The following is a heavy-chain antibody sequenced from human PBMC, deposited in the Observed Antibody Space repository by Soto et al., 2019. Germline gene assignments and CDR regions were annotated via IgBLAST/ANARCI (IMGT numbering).Heavy chain of an antibody. D-gene: IGHD6-13*01. Sequence: ASVKVSCKASGYTFTSYAMHWVRQAPGQRLEWMGWINAGNGNTKYSQKFQGRVTITRDTSASTAYMELSSLRSEDTAVYYCARGPIAAAGDYYYMDVWGKGTTVTVSS. CDR1: GYTFTSYA. V-gene: IGHV1-3*01. CDR2: INAGNGNT. J-gene: IGHJ6*03. CDR3: ARGPIAAAGDYYYMDV.